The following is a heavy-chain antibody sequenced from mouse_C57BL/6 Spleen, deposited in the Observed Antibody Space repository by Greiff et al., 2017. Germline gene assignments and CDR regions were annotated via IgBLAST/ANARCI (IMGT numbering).Heavy chain of an antibody. Sequence: VKLVESGAELVKPGASVKISCKASGYAFRSYWMNWVKQRPGKGLEWIGQIYPGDGDTNYNGKFKGKATLTADKSSSTAYMQLSSLTSVDSAVYFCSREGVHDYQFAYAMDNWGQGTSVTVSS. CDR1: GYAFRSYW. CDR3: SREGVHDYQFAYAMDN. V-gene: IGHV1-80*01. CDR2: IYPGDGDT. D-gene: IGHD2-4*01. J-gene: IGHJ4*01.